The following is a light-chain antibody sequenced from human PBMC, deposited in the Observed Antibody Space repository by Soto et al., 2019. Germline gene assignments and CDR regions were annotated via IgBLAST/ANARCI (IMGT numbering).Light chain of an antibody. CDR3: QQSHSTPWT. J-gene: IGKJ1*01. V-gene: IGKV1-39*01. Sequence: DIQMTQSPSSLSASIGDRVTITCRASHDIMTYLSWYQQKPGKAPKLLIYGTSSLQSGVPSRFGASGSGTDFSLTRTSLQPEDLATYYFQQSHSTPWTCGQGTKVEI. CDR1: HDIMTY. CDR2: GTS.